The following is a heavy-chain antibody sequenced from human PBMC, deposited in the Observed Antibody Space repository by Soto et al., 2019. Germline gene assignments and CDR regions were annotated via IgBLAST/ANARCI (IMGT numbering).Heavy chain of an antibody. CDR2: IKRKTDGGTT. CDR3: TTDTLLEWFEIPVY. Sequence: GGSLRLSCAASGFTFRNAWVNWGRQAPGEGVEGVGRIKRKTDGGTTDYDAPVKGRFNISRDDSKNTLYLQMNSLKTEDTAVYYWTTDTLLEWFEIPVYWGQGTLVTVSS. J-gene: IGHJ4*02. V-gene: IGHV3-15*07. CDR1: GFTFRNAW. D-gene: IGHD3-3*01.